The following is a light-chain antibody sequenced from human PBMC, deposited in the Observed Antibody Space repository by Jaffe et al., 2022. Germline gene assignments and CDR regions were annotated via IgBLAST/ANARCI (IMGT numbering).Light chain of an antibody. CDR3: SSYAGSNNLGWV. J-gene: IGLJ3*02. V-gene: IGLV2-8*01. CDR1: SSDVGGYNY. Sequence: QSALTQPPSASGSPGQSVTISCTGTSSDVGGYNYVSWYQQHPGKAPKLMIYEVSKRPSGVPDRFSGSKSGNTASLTVSGLQAEDEADYYCSSYAGSNNLGWVFGGGTKLTVL. CDR2: EVS.